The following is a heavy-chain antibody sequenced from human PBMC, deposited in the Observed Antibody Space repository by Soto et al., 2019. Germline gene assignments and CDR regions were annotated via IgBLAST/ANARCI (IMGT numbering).Heavy chain of an antibody. Sequence: ASVKVSCKASGGTFSSYAISWVRQAPGQGLEWMGGIIPIFGTANYAQKFQGRVTITADESTSTAYMELSSLRSEDTAVYYCARVVCTQNDYGGNSEVCAFDIWGQGTMVTVSS. J-gene: IGHJ3*02. D-gene: IGHD4-17*01. CDR1: GGTFSSYA. V-gene: IGHV1-69*13. CDR3: ARVVCTQNDYGGNSEVCAFDI. CDR2: IIPIFGTA.